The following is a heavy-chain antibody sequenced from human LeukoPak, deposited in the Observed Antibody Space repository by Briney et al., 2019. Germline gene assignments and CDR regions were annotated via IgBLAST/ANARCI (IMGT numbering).Heavy chain of an antibody. V-gene: IGHV3-23*01. CDR2: ISNDGGGT. J-gene: IGHJ5*02. CDR3: AKGSSGYFADL. Sequence: GGSLRLSCTASGFIFNNFGLMWVRQAPGKGLEWVSAISNDGGGTTYADFVKGRFTISRDNSKNTLFLQMNSLRAEDTVLYYCAKGSSGYFADLWGQGTLVTVSS. CDR1: GFIFNNFG. D-gene: IGHD3-22*01.